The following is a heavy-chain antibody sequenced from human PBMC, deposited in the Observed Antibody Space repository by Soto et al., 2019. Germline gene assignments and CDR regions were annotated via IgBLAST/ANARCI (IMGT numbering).Heavy chain of an antibody. D-gene: IGHD2-21*02. Sequence: SETLSLTCTVSGGSISSVNHYWSWIRQPPGKGLEWIGYIHYSGSTYSNPSLKSRVTISVDTSKTQFSLKLTSVTAADTAVYYCARVSSGDCVDYWGQGTLVTVSS. CDR3: ARVSSGDCVDY. CDR1: GGSISSVNHY. J-gene: IGHJ4*02. CDR2: IHYSGST. V-gene: IGHV4-30-4*01.